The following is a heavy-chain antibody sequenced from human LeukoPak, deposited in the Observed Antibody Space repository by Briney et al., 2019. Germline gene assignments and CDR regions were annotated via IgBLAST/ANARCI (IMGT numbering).Heavy chain of an antibody. CDR2: IKSKTDGGTT. CDR1: GFTFSNAW. J-gene: IGHJ4*02. CDR3: TTDVGATYFDY. V-gene: IGHV3-15*01. Sequence: PGGSLRLSCAASGFTFSNAWMSWVRQAPGKGLEWVGRIKSKTDGGTTDYAAPVKGRFTISRDDSKNTLYPQMNSLKTEDTAVCYCTTDVGATYFDYWGQGTLVTVSS. D-gene: IGHD1-26*01.